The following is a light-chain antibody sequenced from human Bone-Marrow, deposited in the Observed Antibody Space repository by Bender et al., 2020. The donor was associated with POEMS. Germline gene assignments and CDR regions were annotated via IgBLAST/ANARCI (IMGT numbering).Light chain of an antibody. CDR2: SNN. V-gene: IGLV1-44*01. CDR1: SSNFGNNA. CDR3: SSWDDSRNGGV. J-gene: IGLJ3*02. Sequence: QSVLTQPPSAPGTPGQSVTISCSATSSNFGNNAANWYQHVPGTAPKLLIYSNNQRPSGVPDRFSAPTSGTSASLAISGLHSDDEADYYCSSWDDSRNGGVFGGGTKLTVL.